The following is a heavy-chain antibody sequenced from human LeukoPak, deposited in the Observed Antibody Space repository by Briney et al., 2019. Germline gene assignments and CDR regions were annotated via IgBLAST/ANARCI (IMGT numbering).Heavy chain of an antibody. CDR2: IIPIFGTA. CDR1: GGTFSSYA. Sequence: GASVKVSCKASGGTFSSYAISWVRQAPGQGLEWMGGIIPIFGTASYAQKFQGRVTITTDESTSTAYMELSSLRSEDTAVYYCARDLRRYSYGYGYWGQGTLVTVSS. D-gene: IGHD5-18*01. CDR3: ARDLRRYSYGYGY. J-gene: IGHJ4*02. V-gene: IGHV1-69*05.